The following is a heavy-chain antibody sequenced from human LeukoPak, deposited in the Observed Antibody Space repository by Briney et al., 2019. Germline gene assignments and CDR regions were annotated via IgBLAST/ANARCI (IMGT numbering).Heavy chain of an antibody. V-gene: IGHV4-59*08. CDR1: GGSISTSY. CDR2: IFDSATT. J-gene: IGHJ3*02. D-gene: IGHD4-17*01. CDR3: ARHVSDDGETLDVFDI. Sequence: PSETLSLTCTVSGGSISTSYWSWIRPPPGKGLEWIGYIFDSATTSYNPSLRGRPTITIDRSKSQFSLSLTSVTAADTAVYYCARHVSDDGETLDVFDIWGQGTLVTVS.